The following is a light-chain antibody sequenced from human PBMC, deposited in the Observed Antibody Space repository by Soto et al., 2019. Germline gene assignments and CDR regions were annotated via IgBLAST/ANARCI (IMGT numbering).Light chain of an antibody. CDR2: EVS. CDR1: SSDVGGYNY. CDR3: SSYAGSKNVV. J-gene: IGLJ2*01. V-gene: IGLV2-8*01. Sequence: QSALTQPASVSGSLGQSITISCTGSSSDVGGYNYVSWYQQHPGKAPKLMIYEVSKRPSGVPDRFSGSKSGNTASLTVSGLQAEDEADYYCSSYAGSKNVVFGGGTKLTLL.